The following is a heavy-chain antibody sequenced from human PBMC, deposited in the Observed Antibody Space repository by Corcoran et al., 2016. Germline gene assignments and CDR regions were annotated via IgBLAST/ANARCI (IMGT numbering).Heavy chain of an antibody. D-gene: IGHD6-19*01. J-gene: IGHJ6*02. CDR3: ASATEGIAVAEPGHFRPHRGLYGMDV. Sequence: QVQLVQSGAEVKKPGASVKVSCKASGYTFTSYAMHWVRQAPGQRLEWMGWINAGNGNTKYSQKFQGRVTITRDTSASTAYMELSSLRSEDTAVYYCASATEGIAVAEPGHFRPHRGLYGMDVWGQGTTVTVSS. CDR1: GYTFTSYA. CDR2: INAGNGNT. V-gene: IGHV1-3*01.